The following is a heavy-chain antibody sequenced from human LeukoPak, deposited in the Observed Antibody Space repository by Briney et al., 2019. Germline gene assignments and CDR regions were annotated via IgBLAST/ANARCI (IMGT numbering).Heavy chain of an antibody. Sequence: ASVKVSCKVSGYTFTDYYMHCVQQAPGKRLEWMGLVDPEDGETIYAEKFQGRVTITADTSTDTAYMELSSLRSEDTAVYYCATDSYPYCTNGVCYAYWGQGTLVTVSS. CDR2: VDPEDGET. CDR3: ATDSYPYCTNGVCYAY. CDR1: GYTFTDYY. J-gene: IGHJ4*02. V-gene: IGHV1-69-2*01. D-gene: IGHD2-8*01.